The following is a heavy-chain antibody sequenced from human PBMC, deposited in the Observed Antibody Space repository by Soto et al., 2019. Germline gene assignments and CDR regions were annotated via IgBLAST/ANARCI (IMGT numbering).Heavy chain of an antibody. J-gene: IGHJ6*02. V-gene: IGHV1-69*12. D-gene: IGHD2-15*01. Sequence: QVQLVQSGAEVKKPGSSVKVSCKASGGTFSSYAISWVRQAPGQGLEWMGGIIPIFGTANYAQKFQGRVTITADESTSTAYMELSSLRAEDTAVYYCASDRECSGGSCNYYYGMDVWGQGTTVTVSS. CDR2: IIPIFGTA. CDR1: GGTFSSYA. CDR3: ASDRECSGGSCNYYYGMDV.